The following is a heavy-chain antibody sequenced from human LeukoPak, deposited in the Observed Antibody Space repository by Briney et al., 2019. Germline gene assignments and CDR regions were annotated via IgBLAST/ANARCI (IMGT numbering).Heavy chain of an antibody. D-gene: IGHD3-22*01. V-gene: IGHV3-21*01. J-gene: IGHJ6*02. CDR3: ARDYYDSSGYLTERIYYYYGMDV. CDR2: ISSSSSYI. Sequence: GGSLRLSCAASGFTFSSYAMSWVRQAPGKGLEWVSSISSSSSYIYYADSVKGRFTISRDNAKNSLYLQMNSLRAEDTAVYYCARDYYDSSGYLTERIYYYYGMDVWGQGTTVTVSS. CDR1: GFTFSSYA.